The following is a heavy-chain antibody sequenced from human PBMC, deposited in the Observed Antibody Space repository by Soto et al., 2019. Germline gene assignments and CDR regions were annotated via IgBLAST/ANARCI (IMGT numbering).Heavy chain of an antibody. CDR3: ARGGNAIDN. CDR1: GYTFTNFV. Sequence: QVQLVQSGAEVKKPGPSVKVSCKASGYTFTNFVISGWRQTPGQRLEWMGWISAYNGNTNYAQKFQGRVTLTTDTARGTAYKEVRSRRCVDTGVNYCARGGNAIDNWGQGTLVTVSS. J-gene: IGHJ4*02. D-gene: IGHD3-16*01. V-gene: IGHV1-18*01. CDR2: ISAYNGNT.